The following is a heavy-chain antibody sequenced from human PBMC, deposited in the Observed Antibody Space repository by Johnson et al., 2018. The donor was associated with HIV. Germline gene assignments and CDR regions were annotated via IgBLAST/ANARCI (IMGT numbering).Heavy chain of an antibody. D-gene: IGHD1-26*01. CDR2: VYSGGST. J-gene: IGHJ3*02. V-gene: IGHV3-66*03. CDR1: GFTVSSHY. CDR3: AARGWELQPDAFDI. Sequence: VQLVESGGGLIQPGGSLRLSCAASGFTVSSHYMNWVRQAPGKGLEWVSIVYSGGSTYYADSAKDRFTISRDNSKNTLYLQMNSLRAEDTAVYYCAARGWELQPDAFDIWGQGTMVTVSS.